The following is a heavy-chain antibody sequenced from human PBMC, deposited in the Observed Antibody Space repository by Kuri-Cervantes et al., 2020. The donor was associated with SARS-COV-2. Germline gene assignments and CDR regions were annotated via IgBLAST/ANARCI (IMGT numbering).Heavy chain of an antibody. V-gene: IGHV3-7*04. CDR1: GGSISSYY. D-gene: IGHD4-23*01. CDR2: IKQDGSEK. CDR3: ARGESVAKNYYYGMDV. J-gene: IGHJ6*02. Sequence: ETLSLTCSVSGGSISSYYWSWIRQPPGKGLEWVANIKQDGSEKYYVDSVKGRFTISRDNAKNSLYLQMNSLRAEDTAVYYCARGESVAKNYYYGMDVWGQGTTVTVSS.